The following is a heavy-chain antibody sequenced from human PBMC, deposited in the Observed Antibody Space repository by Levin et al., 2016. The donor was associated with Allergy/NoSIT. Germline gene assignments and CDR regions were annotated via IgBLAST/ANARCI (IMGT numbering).Heavy chain of an antibody. CDR2: ISGSGGST. J-gene: IGHJ4*02. Sequence: VRQAPGKGLEWVSSISGSGGSTYYADSVKGRFTISRDNAKNTLSLQMNSLRAEDTAVYYCAKILVGAEGGYWGQGTLVPSPQ. CDR3: AKILVGAEGGY. V-gene: IGHV3-23*01. D-gene: IGHD1-26*01.